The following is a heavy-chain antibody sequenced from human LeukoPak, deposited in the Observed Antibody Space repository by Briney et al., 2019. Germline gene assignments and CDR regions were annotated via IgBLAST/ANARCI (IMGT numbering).Heavy chain of an antibody. CDR3: AKDQGHSSSWYDY. V-gene: IGHV3-23*01. D-gene: IGHD6-13*01. CDR2: ISGSGGST. J-gene: IGHJ4*02. CDR1: VFTSTSYA. Sequence: VGSLRLSCAASVFTSTSYAISSVRQAPGKGLEWVSAISGSGGSTYYADSVKGRFTISRDNSKNTLYLQMNSLRAEDKAVYYCAKDQGHSSSWYDYWGQGTLVTVSS.